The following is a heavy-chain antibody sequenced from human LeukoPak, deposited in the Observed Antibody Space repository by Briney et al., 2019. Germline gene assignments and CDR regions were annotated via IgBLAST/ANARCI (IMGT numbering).Heavy chain of an antibody. J-gene: IGHJ6*02. CDR1: DGSVNSYY. CDR2: IYYNGNT. CDR3: ARGRGNYYGMDV. V-gene: IGHV4-59*02. Sequence: SETLSLTCSVSDGSVNSYYWNWIRRPPGKGLEWIGYIYYNGNTNYSPSLKSRVTMSVDTSKNLFSLKVSSVTAADTAVYYCARGRGNYYGMDVWGQGTTVTVSS.